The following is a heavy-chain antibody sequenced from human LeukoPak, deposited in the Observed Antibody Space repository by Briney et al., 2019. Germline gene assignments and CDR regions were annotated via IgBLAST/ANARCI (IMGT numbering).Heavy chain of an antibody. D-gene: IGHD2-15*01. Sequence: GGSLRLSCAASGFTFSSYAMHWVRQAPGKGLEWVAVISYDGSNKYYADSVKGRFTISRDNSKNTLYLQMNSLRAEDTAVYYCARDRSGYCSGGSCDSGGLDYWGQGTLVTVSS. V-gene: IGHV3-30*04. CDR3: ARDRSGYCSGGSCDSGGLDY. CDR2: ISYDGSNK. CDR1: GFTFSSYA. J-gene: IGHJ4*02.